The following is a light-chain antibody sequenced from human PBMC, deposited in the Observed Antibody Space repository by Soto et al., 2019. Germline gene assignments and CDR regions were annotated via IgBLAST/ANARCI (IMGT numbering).Light chain of an antibody. Sequence: EIVLTQSPGTLSLSAGERATLSCRASQSVSSSYLAWYQQKPGQAPRLLIYGASRRATGIPDRFSGSGSGTDFTLTINRLEPEDFAVYYCQQYGSSPNTFGQGTKLEIK. J-gene: IGKJ2*01. CDR2: GAS. CDR3: QQYGSSPNT. V-gene: IGKV3-20*01. CDR1: QSVSSSY.